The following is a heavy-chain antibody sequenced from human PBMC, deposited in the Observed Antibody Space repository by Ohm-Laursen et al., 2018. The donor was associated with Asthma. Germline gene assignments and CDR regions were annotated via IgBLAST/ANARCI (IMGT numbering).Heavy chain of an antibody. V-gene: IGHV3-33*01. Sequence: SSLRLSCAASGFTFSSYGMHWVRQAPGKGLEWVALIWYDGSNKYYADSVKGRFTISRDNSKNTLYLQMNSLRAEDTAVYYCARDSLDYYFDYWGQGTLVTVSS. CDR2: IWYDGSNK. CDR1: GFTFSSYG. J-gene: IGHJ4*02. D-gene: IGHD3/OR15-3a*01. CDR3: ARDSLDYYFDY.